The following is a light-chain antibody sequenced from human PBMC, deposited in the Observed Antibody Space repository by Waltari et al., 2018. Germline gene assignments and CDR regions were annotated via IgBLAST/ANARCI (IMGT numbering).Light chain of an antibody. CDR3: CSYAGGSYV. J-gene: IGLJ1*01. Sequence: QSALPQPRSVPGSPGQSVTISCTGTSSDIGGYEYVPWYQQPPGKAPKLFIYDVTKRPSGVPDRFSGSRSGTTASLTISGLQPEDEADYYCCSYAGGSYVFGTGTKVTVL. V-gene: IGLV2-11*01. CDR1: SSDIGGYEY. CDR2: DVT.